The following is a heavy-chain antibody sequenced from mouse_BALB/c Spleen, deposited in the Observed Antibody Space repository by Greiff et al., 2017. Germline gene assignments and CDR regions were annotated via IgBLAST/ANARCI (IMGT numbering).Heavy chain of an antibody. D-gene: IGHD5-1*01. CDR1: GFNIKDTY. V-gene: IGHV14-3*02. CDR3: ARVPDYYAMDY. J-gene: IGHJ4*01. CDR2: IDPANGNT. Sequence: VQLQQSGAELVKPGASVKLSCTASGFNIKDTYMHWVKQRPEQGLEWIGRIDPANGNTKYDPKFQGKATITADTSSNTAYLQLSSLTSEDTAVYYCARVPDYYAMDYWGQGTSVTVSS.